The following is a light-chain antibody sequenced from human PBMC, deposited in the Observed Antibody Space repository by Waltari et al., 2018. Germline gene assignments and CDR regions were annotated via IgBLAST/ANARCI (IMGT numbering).Light chain of an antibody. J-gene: IGKJ1*01. Sequence: EIVLTQSPGTLSLSPVERATLSCRASQSVGKSLAWYQQKSGQAPRLLSYDASTRATGIPDRFSASGFGTDFSLTISRLEPEDFAVYYCQKYVRLPVTFGQGTKVEIK. CDR2: DAS. V-gene: IGKV3-20*01. CDR1: QSVGKS. CDR3: QKYVRLPVT.